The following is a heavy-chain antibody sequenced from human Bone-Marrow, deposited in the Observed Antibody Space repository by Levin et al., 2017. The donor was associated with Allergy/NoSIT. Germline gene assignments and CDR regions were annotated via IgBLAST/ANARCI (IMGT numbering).Heavy chain of an antibody. V-gene: IGHV4-59*08. Sequence: SETLSLTCSVSGGSIRSYYWSWIRQPPGKGLEWIGYVYYSGSTNYNPSFQSRVTMSVDTSKTQFSLKLKSVTAADTAIYFCTRHFYDKGWGRTLNYFDDWGQGTLVTISS. CDR2: VYYSGST. D-gene: IGHD3-16*01. J-gene: IGHJ4*02. CDR1: GGSIRSYY. CDR3: TRHFYDKGWGRTLNYFDD.